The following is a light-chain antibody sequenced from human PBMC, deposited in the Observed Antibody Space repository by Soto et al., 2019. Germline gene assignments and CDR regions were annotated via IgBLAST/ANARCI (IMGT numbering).Light chain of an antibody. CDR3: QQSYLSLQS. J-gene: IGKJ2*03. CDR2: AAS. CDR1: QTFNNY. V-gene: IGKV1-39*01. Sequence: DVQMPQSPSSLSASVGDTVTITCRAGQTFNNYLNWYQHKPGKAPKLLIYAASALQTGVPSRFSASASGTDFTLTITKLPPEDYATYYCQQSYLSLQSFGQGTKLHI.